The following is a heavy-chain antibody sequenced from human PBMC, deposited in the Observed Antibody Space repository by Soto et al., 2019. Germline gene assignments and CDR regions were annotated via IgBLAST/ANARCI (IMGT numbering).Heavy chain of an antibody. D-gene: IGHD4-17*01. J-gene: IGHJ4*02. CDR1: GFTFSSYE. CDR2: ISSSGSTI. CDR3: AREPFYGTFDY. V-gene: IGHV3-48*03. Sequence: GGSLRLSCSASGFTFSSYEMNWVRRAPGKGLEWVSYISSSGSTIYYADSVKGRFTISRDNAKNSLYLQMNSLRAEDTAVYYCAREPFYGTFDYWGQGTLVTVSS.